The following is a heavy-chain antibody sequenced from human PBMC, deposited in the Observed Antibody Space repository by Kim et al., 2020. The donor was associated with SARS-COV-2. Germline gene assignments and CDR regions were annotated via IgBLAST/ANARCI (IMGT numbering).Heavy chain of an antibody. CDR2: IWYDGSNK. Sequence: GGSLRLSCAASGFTFSSYGMHWVRQAPGKGLEWVAVIWYDGSNKYYADSVKGRFTISRDNSKNTLYLQMNSLRAEDTAVYYCARDTFEYCSGGSCYSDFDYWGQGTLVTVSS. CDR1: GFTFSSYG. D-gene: IGHD2-15*01. CDR3: ARDTFEYCSGGSCYSDFDY. V-gene: IGHV3-33*08. J-gene: IGHJ4*02.